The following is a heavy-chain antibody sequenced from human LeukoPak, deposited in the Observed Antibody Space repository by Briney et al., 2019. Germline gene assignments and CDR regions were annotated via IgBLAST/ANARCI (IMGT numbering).Heavy chain of an antibody. CDR2: ISEDGSST. CDR1: GFTFDDYA. D-gene: IGHD4-11*01. CDR3: TKDGHSCYFDY. V-gene: IGHV3-43*02. J-gene: IGHJ4*02. Sequence: GGSLRLSCAASGFTFDDYAMHWVRQAPGKGLEWVSLISEDGSSTYYADSVKGRFTISRDNSKNSLYLQMSSLRTEDTALYYCTKDGHSCYFDYWGQGTLVTVSS.